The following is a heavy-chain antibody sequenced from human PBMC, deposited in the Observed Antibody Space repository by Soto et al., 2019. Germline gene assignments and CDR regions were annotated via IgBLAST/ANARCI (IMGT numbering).Heavy chain of an antibody. V-gene: IGHV5-51*01. CDR3: ATLDAGGWYYFDY. CDR2: IYPAEYRT. Sequence: GESLKISCKGSGDKFTIAWIAWVRQMPGKGFEWMGIIYPAEYRTRYSPSFQGQVIFSADKSINTAYLQWSSLKASDTAIYYCATLDAGGWYYFDYWGQGTQVTVSS. J-gene: IGHJ4*02. CDR1: GDKFTIAW. D-gene: IGHD6-19*01.